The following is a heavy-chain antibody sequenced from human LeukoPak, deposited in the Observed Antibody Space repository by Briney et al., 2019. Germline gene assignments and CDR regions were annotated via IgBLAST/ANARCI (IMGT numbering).Heavy chain of an antibody. V-gene: IGHV1-46*01. CDR3: ARGGSSSWYGGNWFDP. CDR1: GYTFTSYG. CDR2: INPSGGST. J-gene: IGHJ5*02. D-gene: IGHD6-13*01. Sequence: ASVKVSCKASGYTFTSYGISWVRQAPGQGLEWMGIINPSGGSTSYAQKFQGRVTMTRDTSTSTVYMELSSLRSEDTAVYYCARGGSSSWYGGNWFDPWGQGTLVTVSS.